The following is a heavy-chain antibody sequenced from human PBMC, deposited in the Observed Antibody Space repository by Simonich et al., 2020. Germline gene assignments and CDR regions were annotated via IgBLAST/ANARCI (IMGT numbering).Heavy chain of an antibody. J-gene: IGHJ4*02. CDR3: ARTYSGSYYYFDY. CDR1: GYNFNSYD. CDR2: MNPNSGNT. Sequence: QVQLVQSGAEVKKPGASVKVSCKASGYNFNSYDINWVRQATGQGLEWMGRMNPNSGNTGYAQKFQGRVTITRNTSISTAYMELSSLRSEDTAVYYCARTYSGSYYYFDYWGQGTLVTVSS. V-gene: IGHV1-8*03. D-gene: IGHD1-26*01.